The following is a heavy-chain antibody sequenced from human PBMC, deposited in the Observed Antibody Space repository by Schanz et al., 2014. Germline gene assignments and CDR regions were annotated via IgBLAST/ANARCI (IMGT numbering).Heavy chain of an antibody. V-gene: IGHV1-69*08. Sequence: QVQLVQSGAEVKKPGSSMKVSCKASGGTFNSYTINWVRQAPGQGLEWMVRIIPILGIANYAQKFQGRVTITADRSTSTAYMDLRSLRSDDTAVYYCARDQSPYTNSSDVRYFDYWGQGSLVTVSS. CDR2: IIPILGIA. J-gene: IGHJ4*02. D-gene: IGHD6-6*01. CDR3: ARDQSPYTNSSDVRYFDY. CDR1: GGTFNSYT.